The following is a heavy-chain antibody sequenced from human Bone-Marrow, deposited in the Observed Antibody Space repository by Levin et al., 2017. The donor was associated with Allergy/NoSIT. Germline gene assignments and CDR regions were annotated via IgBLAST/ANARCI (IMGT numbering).Heavy chain of an antibody. CDR2: ISSNGGST. CDR1: GFTFSSYA. Sequence: SCSASGFTFSSYAMHWVRQAPGKGLEYVSAISSNGGSTYYADSVKGRFTISRDNSKNTLYLQMSSLRAEDTAVYYCVKGRGELLWFRELLFDYWGQGTLVTVSS. J-gene: IGHJ4*02. V-gene: IGHV3-64D*06. D-gene: IGHD3-10*01. CDR3: VKGRGELLWFRELLFDY.